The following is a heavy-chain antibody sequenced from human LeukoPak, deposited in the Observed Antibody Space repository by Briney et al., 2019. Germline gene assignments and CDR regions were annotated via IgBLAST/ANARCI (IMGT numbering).Heavy chain of an antibody. CDR3: ARDKYGGNSNAFDI. CDR2: IGTDGSST. Sequence: PGGSLRLSCAASGFTFSNYWMHWVRHVPGKGPVGVSRIGTDGSSTTYADDVKGRFTISRDNAKNTLYLQMNSLRAEDTAVYYCARDKYGGNSNAFDIWGQGTLVTVSS. V-gene: IGHV3-74*01. J-gene: IGHJ3*02. CDR1: GFTFSNYW. D-gene: IGHD4-23*01.